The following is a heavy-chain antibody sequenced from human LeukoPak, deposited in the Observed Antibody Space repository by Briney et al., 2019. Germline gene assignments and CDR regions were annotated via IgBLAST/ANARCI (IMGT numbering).Heavy chain of an antibody. CDR1: GYTFTSYD. CDR2: MNPSSGNT. CDR3: ARGPLSRRYFDWLLYQGVELNFDY. J-gene: IGHJ4*02. D-gene: IGHD3-9*01. V-gene: IGHV1-8*01. Sequence: ASVKVSCKASGYTFTSYDINWVRQATGQGLEWMGWMNPSSGNTGYAQKFQGRVTMTTDTSTSTAYMELRSLRSDDTAVYYCARGPLSRRYFDWLLYQGVELNFDYWGQGTLVTVSS.